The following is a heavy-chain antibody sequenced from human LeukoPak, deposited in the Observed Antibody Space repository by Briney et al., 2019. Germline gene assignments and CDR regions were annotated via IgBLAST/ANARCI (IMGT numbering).Heavy chain of an antibody. J-gene: IGHJ5*02. V-gene: IGHV4-59*01. CDR2: IYYSGST. CDR1: GGSISSYY. D-gene: IGHD3-22*01. Sequence: SETLSLTCTVSGGSISSYYWSWIRQPPGKGLEWIGYIYYSGSTNYSPSLKSRVTISVDTSKNQFSLKLSSVTAADTAVYYCAREMYYYDSSGYPLNWFDPWGQGTLVTVSS. CDR3: AREMYYYDSSGYPLNWFDP.